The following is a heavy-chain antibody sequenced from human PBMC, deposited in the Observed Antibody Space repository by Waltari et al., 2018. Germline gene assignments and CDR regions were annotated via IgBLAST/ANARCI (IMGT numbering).Heavy chain of an antibody. CDR2: IYFGGNT. J-gene: IGHJ4*02. CDR1: GCSIRSNSHY. CDR3: ARHSMATMNFDN. Sequence: QVQLQESGPGLLKPSETLSLTCCVPGCSIRSNSHYWGWIRPPPGKGLEWIGNIYFGGNTYYKPSLKSRVIISVDTSKNQFSLNLISVTAADTAVYYCARHSMATMNFDNWGQGTLVRVSS. V-gene: IGHV4-39*01. D-gene: IGHD3-22*01.